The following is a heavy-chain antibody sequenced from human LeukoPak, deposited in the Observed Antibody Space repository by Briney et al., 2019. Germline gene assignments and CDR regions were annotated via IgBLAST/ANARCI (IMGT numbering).Heavy chain of an antibody. D-gene: IGHD2-2*01. CDR2: INPSGGST. Sequence: ASVKVSCRASGYRFTSYDMHWVRQAPGQGLEWMGIINPSGGSTSYAQRFQGRVAMTRDTSTTTVYMEVNSLTSEDTAVYFCARDGPTAAPFDYWGQGTLVTVSS. V-gene: IGHV1-46*01. CDR1: GYRFTSYD. J-gene: IGHJ4*02. CDR3: ARDGPTAAPFDY.